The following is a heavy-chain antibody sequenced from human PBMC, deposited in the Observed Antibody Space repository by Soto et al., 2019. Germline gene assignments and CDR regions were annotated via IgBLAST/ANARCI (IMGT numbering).Heavy chain of an antibody. D-gene: IGHD4-4*01. J-gene: IGHJ2*01. V-gene: IGHV3-30-3*01. CDR2: ISYDGSNK. CDR1: GFTFSSYA. Sequence: QVQLVESGGGVVQPGRSLRLSCAASGFTFSSYAMHWVHQAPGKGLEWVAVISYDGSNKYYADSVKGRFTISRDNSKNTLYLQMNRLRAEDTAVYYCARPLWRDDYNWGYFDLWGRGTLVTVSS. CDR3: ARPLWRDDYNWGYFDL.